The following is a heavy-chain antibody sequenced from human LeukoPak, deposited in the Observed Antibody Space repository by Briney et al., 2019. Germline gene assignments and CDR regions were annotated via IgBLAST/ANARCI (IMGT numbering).Heavy chain of an antibody. CDR3: ARAVLLWFGNYYGMDV. Sequence: ASVKVSCKASGYTFSSYDINWVRQATGQGLEWMGWMNPNSDNTGYAQKFQGRVTMTRNTSISTAYMELSSLRSEDTAVYYCARAVLLWFGNYYGMDVWGQGTTVTVSS. V-gene: IGHV1-8*01. CDR2: MNPNSDNT. J-gene: IGHJ6*02. CDR1: GYTFSSYD. D-gene: IGHD3-10*01.